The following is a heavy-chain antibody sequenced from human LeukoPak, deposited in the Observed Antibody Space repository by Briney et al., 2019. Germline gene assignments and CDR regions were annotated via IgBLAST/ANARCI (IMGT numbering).Heavy chain of an antibody. Sequence: GGSLRLSCAASGFVFNNYWMSWVRQAPGKGLEWVANINTDGSEEYYVDSVKGRFTIFRDNARNSLYLQMNSLIVEDTAVYYCARDPAAWDYWGQGTLVTVSS. D-gene: IGHD6-13*01. CDR2: INTDGSEE. J-gene: IGHJ4*02. V-gene: IGHV3-7*01. CDR3: ARDPAAWDY. CDR1: GFVFNNYW.